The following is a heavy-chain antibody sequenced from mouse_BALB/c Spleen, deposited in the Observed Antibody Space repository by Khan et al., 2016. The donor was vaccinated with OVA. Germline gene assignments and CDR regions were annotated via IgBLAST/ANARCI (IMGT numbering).Heavy chain of an antibody. CDR3: ARDRYDYFDY. D-gene: IGHD2-14*01. J-gene: IGHJ2*01. V-gene: IGHV9-2-1*01. CDR1: GYTFTDYS. CDR2: INTETGEP. Sequence: QIQLVQSGPELKKPGETVKISCKASGYTFTDYSMHWVKQAPGKGLKWMGWINTETGEPTYADDFKGRFAFSLETSASTAYVQINNLKKEDTATYFCARDRYDYFDYWGQGTTLTVSS.